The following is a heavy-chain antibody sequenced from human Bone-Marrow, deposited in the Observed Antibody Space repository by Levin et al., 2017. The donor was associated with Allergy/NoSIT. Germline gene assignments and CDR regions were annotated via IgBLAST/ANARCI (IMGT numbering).Heavy chain of an antibody. CDR1: GFTFSSYE. Sequence: GGSLRLSCAASGFTFSSYEMNWVRQAPGKGLEWVSYISSSGSTIYYADSVKGRFTISRDNAKNSLYLQMNSLRAEDTAVYYCARVSDVYYYYGMDVWGQGTTVTVSS. CDR2: ISSSGSTI. J-gene: IGHJ6*02. V-gene: IGHV3-48*03. CDR3: ARVSDVYYYYGMDV. D-gene: IGHD2/OR15-2a*01.